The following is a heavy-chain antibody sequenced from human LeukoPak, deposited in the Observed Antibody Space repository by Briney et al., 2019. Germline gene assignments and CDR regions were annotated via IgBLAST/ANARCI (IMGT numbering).Heavy chain of an antibody. CDR2: INHSVST. V-gene: IGHV4-34*01. Sequence: SQTLSLTSAVYGVSFSDYYWSWIREPPGKGLEWVGEINHSVSTNYNPSLKSLVTISVYTSKNQFSLKLSCVTAADPAVYYCARAVVVVPAATLFLGKGRYYSSYYMDVWGKGTTVTVSS. D-gene: IGHD2-2*01. J-gene: IGHJ6*03. CDR1: GVSFSDYY. CDR3: ARAVVVVPAATLFLGKGRYYSSYYMDV.